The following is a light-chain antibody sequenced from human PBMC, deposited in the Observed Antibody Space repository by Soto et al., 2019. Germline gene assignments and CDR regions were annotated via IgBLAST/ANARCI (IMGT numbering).Light chain of an antibody. CDR1: SSDVGGSKY. J-gene: IGLJ1*01. Sequence: QSALTQPASVSVSPGQSITISCTGSSSDVGGSKYVSWYQQHPGKAPRLMIYEVSYRPSGVSNRFSGSKSGNTASLTVSGLQAEDEADYYCSSKRSRGTLYVFGTGTKVTV. CDR2: EVS. CDR3: SSKRSRGTLYV. V-gene: IGLV2-14*01.